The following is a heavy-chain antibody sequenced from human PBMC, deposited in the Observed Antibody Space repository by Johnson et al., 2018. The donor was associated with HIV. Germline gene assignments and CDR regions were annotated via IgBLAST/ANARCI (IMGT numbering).Heavy chain of an antibody. Sequence: VQLVESGGGLVQPGGSLRLSCAASGFTVSSNYMSWVRQPPGKGLEWVASIKQDGNESKYVASVKGRFTIARDNAKKFVFLQMNNLRGEDTAVYYCAILSLTFSGYYPGYDAFDIWGQGTMVTVSS. CDR2: IKQDGNES. CDR1: GFTVSSNY. J-gene: IGHJ3*02. V-gene: IGHV3-7*01. CDR3: AILSLTFSGYYPGYDAFDI. D-gene: IGHD3-22*01.